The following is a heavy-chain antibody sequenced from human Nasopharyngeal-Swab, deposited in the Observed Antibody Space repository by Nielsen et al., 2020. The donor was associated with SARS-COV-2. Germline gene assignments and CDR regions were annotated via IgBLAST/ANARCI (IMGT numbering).Heavy chain of an antibody. CDR2: INPDSGGT. V-gene: IGHV1-2*04. D-gene: IGHD6-19*01. Sequence: ASVKVSCKASGYTFTGYYMHWVRQAPGQGLEWMGWINPDSGGTNYAQKFQGWVTMTRDTSINTVYMELSSLRSEDTAVYYCAREEAVAGRIDYWGQGTLVTVSS. CDR3: AREEAVAGRIDY. CDR1: GYTFTGYY. J-gene: IGHJ4*02.